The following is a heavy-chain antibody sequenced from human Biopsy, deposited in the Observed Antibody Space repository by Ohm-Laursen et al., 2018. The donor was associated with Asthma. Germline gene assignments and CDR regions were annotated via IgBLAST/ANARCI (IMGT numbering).Heavy chain of an antibody. CDR1: GFTVSRDH. CDR3: ARGDSSNWSHYYFDY. D-gene: IGHD3-22*01. CDR2: IYSGGTS. V-gene: IGHV3-53*01. Sequence: SLRLSCTASGFTVSRDHMFWVRQAPGKGLEWVSVIYSGGTSHTADSVRGRFTISRDYSKNTLYLQMHSLRAEDTAVYYCARGDSSNWSHYYFDYWGQGTLVTVSS. J-gene: IGHJ4*02.